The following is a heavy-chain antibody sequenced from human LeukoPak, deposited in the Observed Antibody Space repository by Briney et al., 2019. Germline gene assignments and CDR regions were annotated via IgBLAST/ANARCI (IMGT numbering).Heavy chain of an antibody. V-gene: IGHV3-30-3*01. CDR3: ARKPYCSGGSCYRQHYYGMDV. Sequence: PGGSLRLSCAASGFTFSSYAMHWVRQAPGKGLEWVAVISYDGSNKYYADSVKGRFTISRDNSKNTLYLQMDSLRAEDTAVYYCARKPYCSGGSCYRQHYYGMDVWGQGTTVTVSS. CDR2: ISYDGSNK. J-gene: IGHJ6*02. D-gene: IGHD2-15*01. CDR1: GFTFSSYA.